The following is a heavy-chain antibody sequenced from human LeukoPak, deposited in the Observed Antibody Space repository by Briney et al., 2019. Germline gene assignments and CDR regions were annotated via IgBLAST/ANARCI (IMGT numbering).Heavy chain of an antibody. J-gene: IGHJ4*02. CDR3: ASTGIAVAGPFDY. CDR2: ISYDGSNK. V-gene: IGHV3-30-3*01. D-gene: IGHD6-19*01. CDR1: GFTFSSYA. Sequence: PGGSLRLSCSASGFTFSSYAMHWVRQAPGKGLEWVAVISYDGSNKYYADSAKGRFTISRDNSKNTLYLQMNSLRAEDTAVYYCASTGIAVAGPFDYWGQGTLVTVSS.